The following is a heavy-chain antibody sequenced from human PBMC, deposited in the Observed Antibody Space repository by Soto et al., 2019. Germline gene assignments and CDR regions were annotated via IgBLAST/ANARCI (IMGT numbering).Heavy chain of an antibody. CDR3: SRDNDSSGYYAYYYYGMDV. J-gene: IGHJ6*02. V-gene: IGHV1-69*13. Sequence: GASVKVSCKASGGTFSSYAISWVRQAPGQGLEWMGGIIPIFGTANYAQKFQGRVTITADESTSTAYMELSSLRSEDTAVYYCSRDNDSSGYYAYYYYGMDVWGQGTTVTVSS. CDR1: GGTFSSYA. D-gene: IGHD3-22*01. CDR2: IIPIFGTA.